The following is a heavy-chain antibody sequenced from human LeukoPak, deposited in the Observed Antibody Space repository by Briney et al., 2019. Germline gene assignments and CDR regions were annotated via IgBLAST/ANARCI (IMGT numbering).Heavy chain of an antibody. J-gene: IGHJ5*02. V-gene: IGHV4-38-2*02. CDR2: IYHSGST. CDR1: GYSISSGYY. CDR3: GSGHGSYVWGRYRPRKWFDP. D-gene: IGHD3-16*02. Sequence: PSETLSLTCTVSGYSISSGYYWGWIRQPPGKGLEWIGSIYHSGSTYYNPSLKSRVTISVDTSKNQFSLKLSSVTAADPAVYYRGSGHGSYVWGRYRPRKWFDPWGQGTLVTVSS.